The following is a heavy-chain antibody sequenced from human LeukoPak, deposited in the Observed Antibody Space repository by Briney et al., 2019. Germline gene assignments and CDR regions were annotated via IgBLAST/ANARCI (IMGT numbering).Heavy chain of an antibody. Sequence: SETLSLTCTVSGGSISSYYWSWIRHPPGKGLEWIGYIYYSGSTNYNPYLKSQVTISVETSKNQFSLKLSSVTAADTAVYYCARGNGWVCSSTSCYNWFDPWGQGTLVTVSS. V-gene: IGHV4-59*01. D-gene: IGHD2-2*01. J-gene: IGHJ5*02. CDR1: GGSISSYY. CDR3: ARGNGWVCSSTSCYNWFDP. CDR2: IYYSGST.